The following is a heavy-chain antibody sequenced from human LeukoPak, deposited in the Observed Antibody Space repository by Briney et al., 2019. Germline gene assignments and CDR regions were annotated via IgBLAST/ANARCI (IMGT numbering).Heavy chain of an antibody. CDR2: ISGSGGST. Sequence: GGSLRLSCAASGFTFSSYAMSWVRQAPGKGLEWVSAISGSGGSTYYADSVKGRFTISRDNSKSTLYLQMNSLRAEDTAVYYCAKGQLYCSSTSCYKDWGQGTLVTVSS. CDR3: AKGQLYCSSTSCYKD. D-gene: IGHD2-2*02. J-gene: IGHJ4*02. V-gene: IGHV3-23*01. CDR1: GFTFSSYA.